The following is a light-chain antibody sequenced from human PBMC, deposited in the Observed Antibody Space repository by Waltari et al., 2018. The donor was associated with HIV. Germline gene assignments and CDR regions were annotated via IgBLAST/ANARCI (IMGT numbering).Light chain of an antibody. J-gene: IGKJ3*01. V-gene: IGKV1-39*01. CDR3: QQCFTSSFT. Sequence: IQMTQSPSSLSASIGDRLTITCRASQSISNYLNWYQKKPGRAPKLLIYAASSLPSGVPSRFSGSGSRTDFTLTISSLQPEDSATYFCQQCFTSSFTFGPGTKVDIK. CDR1: QSISNY. CDR2: AAS.